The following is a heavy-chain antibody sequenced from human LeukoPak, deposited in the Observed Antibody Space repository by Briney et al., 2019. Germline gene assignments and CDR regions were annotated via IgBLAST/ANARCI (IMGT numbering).Heavy chain of an antibody. CDR3: AKVYGSGSLSDALDI. Sequence: PGGSLRLSCAASGFTFDQYAMHWVGQAPGKGLEWVSGISWNSGSIGYADSVKGRFTISRDNAKNSLYLQMNSLRAEDTALYYCAKVYGSGSLSDALDIWGQGTMVTVSS. V-gene: IGHV3-9*01. D-gene: IGHD3-10*01. CDR1: GFTFDQYA. CDR2: ISWNSGSI. J-gene: IGHJ3*02.